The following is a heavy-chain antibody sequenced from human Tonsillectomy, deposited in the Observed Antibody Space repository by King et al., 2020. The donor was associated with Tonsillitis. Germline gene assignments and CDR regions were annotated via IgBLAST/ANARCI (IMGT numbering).Heavy chain of an antibody. D-gene: IGHD4-23*01. J-gene: IGHJ4*02. CDR1: GFTFSSYA. CDR3: TKKPLPTTVVTRIDY. V-gene: IGHV3-23*04. Sequence: VQLVESGGGLVQPGGSLRLSCAASGFTFSSYAMNWVRQAPGKGLEWVSAIIGSGSATYYADSVTGRFTISRDNSKNTLYLLMNSLRAEDTAVYYCTKKPLPTTVVTRIDYWGQGALVTVSS. CDR2: IIGSGSAT.